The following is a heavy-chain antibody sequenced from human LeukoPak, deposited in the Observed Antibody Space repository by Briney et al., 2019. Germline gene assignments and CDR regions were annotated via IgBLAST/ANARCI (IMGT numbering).Heavy chain of an antibody. CDR1: GFTFSSYG. Sequence: GRSLRLSCAASGFTFSSYGMHWVRQAPGKGLEWVAVISYDGSNKYYADSVKGRFTISRDNSKNTLYLQMNSLRAEDTAVYYCATPPRLDEYFDYWGQGTLVTVSS. CDR2: ISYDGSNK. D-gene: IGHD2-2*03. J-gene: IGHJ4*02. CDR3: ATPPRLDEYFDY. V-gene: IGHV3-30*03.